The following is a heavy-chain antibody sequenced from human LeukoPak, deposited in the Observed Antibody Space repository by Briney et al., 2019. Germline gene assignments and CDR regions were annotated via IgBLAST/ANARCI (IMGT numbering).Heavy chain of an antibody. J-gene: IGHJ5*02. D-gene: IGHD3-3*01. CDR1: GFTFSDYY. CDR2: ISSSGSTI. Sequence: PGGSLRLSCAASGFTFSDYYMSWIRQAPGKGLEWVSYISSSGSTIYYADSVKGRFTISRDNAKNSLYLQMNSLRAEDTAVYYCAKTITIFGVVIIGWFDPWGQGTLVTVSS. CDR3: AKTITIFGVVIIGWFDP. V-gene: IGHV3-11*01.